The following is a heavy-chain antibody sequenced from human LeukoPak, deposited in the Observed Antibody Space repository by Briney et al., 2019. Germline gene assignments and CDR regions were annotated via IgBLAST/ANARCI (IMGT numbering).Heavy chain of an antibody. D-gene: IGHD3-10*01. CDR3: ARDTITMVRGVMLYYYGMDV. CDR2: ISGSGGST. CDR1: GFTFSSYA. Sequence: GGSLRLSCAASGFTFSSYAMSWVRQAPGKGLEGVSAISGSGGSTYYAASVKGRFTISRDSSKNTLYMQLNSLRAEDTAVYYCARDTITMVRGVMLYYYGMDVWGQGTTVTVSS. V-gene: IGHV3-23*01. J-gene: IGHJ6*02.